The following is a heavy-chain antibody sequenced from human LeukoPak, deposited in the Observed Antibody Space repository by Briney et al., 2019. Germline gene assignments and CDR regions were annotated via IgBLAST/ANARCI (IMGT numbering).Heavy chain of an antibody. CDR3: ARADIRAIASSGWYGFDY. D-gene: IGHD6-19*01. J-gene: IGHJ4*02. V-gene: IGHV1-18*01. CDR2: ICGYNGNS. Sequence: ASVKVSCKASGYTFTSYGISCVRQAPGQGVEWMGRICGYNGNSNYAQKFQGRVTMTTDTSKSTAYMALRSLRSNDTAVYYCARADIRAIASSGWYGFDYWGEGTLVTVSS. CDR1: GYTFTSYG.